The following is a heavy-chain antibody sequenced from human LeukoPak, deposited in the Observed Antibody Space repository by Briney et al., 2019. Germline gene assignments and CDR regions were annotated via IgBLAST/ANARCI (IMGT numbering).Heavy chain of an antibody. CDR3: AKDTDYYDSSGYNDY. CDR2: ISGSGGST. Sequence: AGGSLRLSCAASGFTFSSYAMSWVRQAPGKGLEWVSAISGSGGSTYYADSVKGRFTISRDNSKNTLYLQMNSLRAEDTAVYYCAKDTDYYDSSGYNDYWGQGTLVTVSS. D-gene: IGHD3-22*01. J-gene: IGHJ4*02. V-gene: IGHV3-23*01. CDR1: GFTFSSYA.